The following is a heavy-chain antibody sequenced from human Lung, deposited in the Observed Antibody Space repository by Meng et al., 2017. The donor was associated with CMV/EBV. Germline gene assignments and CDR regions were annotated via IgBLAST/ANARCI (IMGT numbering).Heavy chain of an antibody. CDR1: GGTFSSNP. D-gene: IGHD3-3*01. Sequence: SSXXVSXKVYGGTFSSNPISWVRQAPGQGLEWMGGIIPVFGTPNYGQKFQGRVTITSDESTSTAYMELSSLRSNDTAIYYCARERQGFGYYYGMEVWGQGTXVTVSS. CDR2: IIPVFGTP. CDR3: ARERQGFGYYYGMEV. J-gene: IGHJ6*02. V-gene: IGHV1-69*13.